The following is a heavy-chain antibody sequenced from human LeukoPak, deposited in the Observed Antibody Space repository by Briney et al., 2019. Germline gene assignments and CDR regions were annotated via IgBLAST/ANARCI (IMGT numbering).Heavy chain of an antibody. V-gene: IGHV4-4*02. D-gene: IGHD4-17*01. Sequence: PSETLSLTCAVSGVSISSDNWWSWVRQPPGKGLEWIGEIYHRGSTNYNPSLKSRVTISVDKSKKQFSLKLRSVTAADTAVYYCARDGGYGDSGFDYWGQGTLVTVSS. CDR3: ARDGGYGDSGFDY. J-gene: IGHJ4*02. CDR1: GVSISSDNW. CDR2: IYHRGST.